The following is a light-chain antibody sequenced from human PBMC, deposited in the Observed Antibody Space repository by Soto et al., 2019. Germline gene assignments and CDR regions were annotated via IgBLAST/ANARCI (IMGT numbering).Light chain of an antibody. Sequence: EIVLTQSPATLSLSPGERATLSSGPSQRFTDSNLAWNQQKLGLAPGLLIYDASSRATGIPDRFSGSGSGTDFTLTISRLEPEDFAVYYCQQYGTSPYTFGQGTKLEIK. V-gene: IGKV3D-20*01. CDR2: DAS. CDR1: QRFTDSN. CDR3: QQYGTSPYT. J-gene: IGKJ2*01.